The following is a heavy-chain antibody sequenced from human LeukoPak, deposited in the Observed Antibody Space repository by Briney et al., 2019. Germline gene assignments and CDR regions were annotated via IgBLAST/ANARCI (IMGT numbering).Heavy chain of an antibody. CDR3: AREVCSSTSCYYYNAFDI. V-gene: IGHV3-21*01. J-gene: IGHJ3*02. Sequence: GGSLRLSCAASGFTFSSYSMNWVRQAPGKGLEWVSSISSSSSYIYYADSVKGRLTISRGNAKNSLYLQMNSPRAEDTAVYYCAREVCSSTSCYYYNAFDIWGQGTMVTVSS. D-gene: IGHD2-2*01. CDR1: GFTFSSYS. CDR2: ISSSSSYI.